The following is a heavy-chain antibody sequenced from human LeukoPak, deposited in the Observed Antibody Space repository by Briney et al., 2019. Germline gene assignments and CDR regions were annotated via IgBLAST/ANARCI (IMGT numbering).Heavy chain of an antibody. CDR3: ASQMGSDSLDAFDI. CDR2: IYYSGST. Sequence: SETLSLTCTVSGGSISSGGYYWSWIRQHPGKGLEWIGYIYYSGSTYYNPSLKSRVTISVDTSKNQFSLKLSSVTAADTAVYYCASQMGSDSLDAFDIWGQGTMVTVSS. CDR1: GGSISSGGYY. D-gene: IGHD2-21*02. J-gene: IGHJ3*02. V-gene: IGHV4-31*03.